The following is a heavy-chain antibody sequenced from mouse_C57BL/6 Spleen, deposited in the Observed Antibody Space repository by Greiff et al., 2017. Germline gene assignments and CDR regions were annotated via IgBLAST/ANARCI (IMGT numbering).Heavy chain of an antibody. CDR3: ARRGQLGPFYYAMDY. CDR1: GYTFTDYY. CDR2: INPNNGGT. Sequence: EVQLQQSGPELVKPGASVKISCKASGYTFTDYYMNWVKQSHGKSLEWIGDINPNNGGTSYNQKFKGKATLTVDKSSSTAYMELRSLTSEDSAVYYCARRGQLGPFYYAMDYWGQGTSVTVSS. V-gene: IGHV1-26*01. J-gene: IGHJ4*01. D-gene: IGHD4-1*02.